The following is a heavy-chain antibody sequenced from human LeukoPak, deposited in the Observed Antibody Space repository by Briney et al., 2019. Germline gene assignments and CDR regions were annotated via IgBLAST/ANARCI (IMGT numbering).Heavy chain of an antibody. V-gene: IGHV3-7*01. Sequence: GGSLRLSCAASGITLSSYCMSWVRQAPGKGLEWVAKIKQDGSEKYYVDSVKGRFTVSRDNAKNSLYLQMNSLRAEDTAVYYCATHPGEYWFGNVQLWGQGTLVSVSS. CDR3: ATHPGEYWFGNVQL. J-gene: IGHJ1*01. D-gene: IGHD3-10*01. CDR2: IKQDGSEK. CDR1: GITLSSYC.